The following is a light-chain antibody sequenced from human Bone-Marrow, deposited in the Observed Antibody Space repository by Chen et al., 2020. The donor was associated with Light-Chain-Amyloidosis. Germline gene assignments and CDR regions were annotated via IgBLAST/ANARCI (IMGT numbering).Light chain of an antibody. V-gene: IGLV3-21*02. CDR3: QVWDRSSDRPV. J-gene: IGLJ3*02. Sequence: SSVLTQPSSVSVASGQTATIACGGNNIGSTRVHWYQQTPGPAPLLVVYDDSDRPSGIPERLSGSNSGNTATLTISRVEAGDEADYYCQVWDRSSDRPVFGGGTKLTVL. CDR2: DDS. CDR1: NIGSTR.